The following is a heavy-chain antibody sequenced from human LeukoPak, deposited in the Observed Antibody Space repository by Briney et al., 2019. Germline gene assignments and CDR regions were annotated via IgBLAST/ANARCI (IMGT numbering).Heavy chain of an antibody. D-gene: IGHD2-2*01. V-gene: IGHV1-2*02. CDR1: GYTFADYY. Sequence: ASVKVSCKASGYTFADYYMHWVRRAPGQGFEWMGWINPNDGDTNYAQKFQGRVTMTRDTSISTAHMEVSRLRSDDTAVYYCARANFLYCSSTTCLFDYWGQGTLVTVSS. CDR2: INPNDGDT. J-gene: IGHJ4*02. CDR3: ARANFLYCSSTTCLFDY.